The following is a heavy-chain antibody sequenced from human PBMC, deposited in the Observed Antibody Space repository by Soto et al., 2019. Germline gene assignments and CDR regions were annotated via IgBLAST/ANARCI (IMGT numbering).Heavy chain of an antibody. V-gene: IGHV3-33*01. D-gene: IGHD4-17*01. J-gene: IGHJ5*02. CDR2: IWYDGSNK. CDR3: AREPSGGDDYGDPRES. CDR1: GFTFSSYG. Sequence: QVQLVESGGGVVQPGRSLRLSCAASGFTFSSYGMHWVRQAPGKGLEWVAVIWYDGSNKYYADSVKGRFTISRDNSKNTLYLQMNSLRDEDAAVYYCAREPSGGDDYGDPRESWGQGTLVTVSS.